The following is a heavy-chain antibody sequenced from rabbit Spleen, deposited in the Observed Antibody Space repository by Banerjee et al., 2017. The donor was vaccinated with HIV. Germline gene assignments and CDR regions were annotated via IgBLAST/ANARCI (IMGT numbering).Heavy chain of an antibody. CDR3: ARDIIYTTNL. CDR2: IRTGDGNT. J-gene: IGHJ4*01. CDR1: GFSLSSNA. Sequence: QSLEEFGGDLVKPGASLTLTCTASGFSLSSNAMSWVRQAPGKGLEWIGCIRTGDGNTYYASWAKGRFTISKTSSTTVTLQMTSLTAADTATYFCARDIIYTTNLWGPGTLVTVS. V-gene: IGHV1S40*01. D-gene: IGHD1-1*01.